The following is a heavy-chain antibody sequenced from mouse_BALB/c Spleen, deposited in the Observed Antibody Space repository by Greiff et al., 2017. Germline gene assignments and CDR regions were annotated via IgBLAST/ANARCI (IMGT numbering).Heavy chain of an antibody. CDR3: AREDGFDY. D-gene: IGHD2-3*01. Sequence: VKLMESGPDLVAPSQSLSITCTVSGFSLTSYGVHWVRQPPGKGLEWLVVIWAGGSTNYNSALMSRLSISKDNSKSQVFLKMNSLQTDDTAMYYCAREDGFDYWGQGTTLTVSS. CDR2: IWAGGST. V-gene: IGHV2-9*02. J-gene: IGHJ2*01. CDR1: GFSLTSYG.